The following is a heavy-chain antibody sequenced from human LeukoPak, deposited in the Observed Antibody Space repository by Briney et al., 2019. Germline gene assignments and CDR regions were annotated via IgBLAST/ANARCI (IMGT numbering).Heavy chain of an antibody. J-gene: IGHJ2*01. CDR2: ISSSSSYI. V-gene: IGHV3-21*01. CDR1: GFTFSSYS. CDR3: AREEGSSPSFWYFDL. D-gene: IGHD6-6*01. Sequence: PGGSLTLSCAASGFTFSSYSMNWVRQAPGKGLEWVSSISSSSSYIYYADSLKGRFTISRDNAQNSLYLQMNSLRAEDTAVYYCAREEGSSPSFWYFDLWGRGTLVTVSS.